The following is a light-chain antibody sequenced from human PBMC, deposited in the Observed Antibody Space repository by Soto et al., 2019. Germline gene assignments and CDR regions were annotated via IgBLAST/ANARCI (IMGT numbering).Light chain of an antibody. CDR1: QSISSY. J-gene: IGKJ1*01. CDR3: QQSYSTPCT. CDR2: AAS. V-gene: IGKV1-39*01. Sequence: DIQMTQSPSSLSASVGDRVTLTCRASQSISSYLNWYQQKPEKAPKLLIYAASIMQSGVPSRFSGSGSGTDFTLTISSLQPEDFATYYCQQSYSTPCTFGQGTQGEIK.